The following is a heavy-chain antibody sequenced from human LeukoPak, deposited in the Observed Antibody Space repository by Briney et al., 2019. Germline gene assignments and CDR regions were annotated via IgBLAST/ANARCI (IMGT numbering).Heavy chain of an antibody. Sequence: TGGSLRLSCAASGFTFSSYDMHWVRHVIGEGLEWVSGIGTAGDTYSPGSVKGRFTISRESAKNFLYLQMNSLRAGDTAVYYCARADSRGCSLDYWGQGTLVTVSS. CDR2: IGTAGDT. CDR3: ARADSRGCSLDY. J-gene: IGHJ4*02. CDR1: GFTFSSYD. V-gene: IGHV3-13*01. D-gene: IGHD5-18*01.